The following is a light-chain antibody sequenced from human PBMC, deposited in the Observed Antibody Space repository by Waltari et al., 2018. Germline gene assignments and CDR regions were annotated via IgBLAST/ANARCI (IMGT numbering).Light chain of an antibody. V-gene: IGLV2-23*01. CDR3: CSYAGSRV. Sequence: QSALTQPASVSGSPGQSITISCPGPSSDVGSYNLVSWYPQHPGKAPKLMIYEGSKRPSGVSNRFSGSKSGNTASLTISGLQAEDEADYYCCSYAGSRVFGGGTKLTVL. J-gene: IGLJ3*02. CDR2: EGS. CDR1: SSDVGSYNL.